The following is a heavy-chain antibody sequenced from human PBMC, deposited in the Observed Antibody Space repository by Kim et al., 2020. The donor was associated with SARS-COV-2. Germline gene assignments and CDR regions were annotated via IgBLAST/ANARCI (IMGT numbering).Heavy chain of an antibody. CDR1: GFTFSNAW. D-gene: IGHD3-9*01. CDR3: TTDSYYDILTGYPRPHYYYYYGMDV. J-gene: IGHJ6*02. V-gene: IGHV3-15*01. CDR2: IKSKTDGGTT. Sequence: GGSLRLSCAASGFTFSNAWMSWVRQAPGKGLEWVGRIKSKTDGGTTDYAAPVKGRFTISRDDSKNTLYLQMNSLKTEDTAVYYCTTDSYYDILTGYPRPHYYYYYGMDVWGQGTTVTVSS.